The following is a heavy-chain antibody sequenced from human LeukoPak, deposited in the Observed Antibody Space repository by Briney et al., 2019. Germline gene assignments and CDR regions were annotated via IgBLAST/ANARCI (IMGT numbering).Heavy chain of an antibody. V-gene: IGHV1-24*01. Sequence: ASVKVSCKVSGYTLTELSMHWVRQAPGKGLEWMGGFDPEDGETIYAQKFQGRVTMTEDTSTDTAYMELSSLRPEDTAVYYCATFGITGTASDYWGQGTLVTVSS. CDR1: GYTLTELS. J-gene: IGHJ4*02. CDR2: FDPEDGET. D-gene: IGHD1-20*01. CDR3: ATFGITGTASDY.